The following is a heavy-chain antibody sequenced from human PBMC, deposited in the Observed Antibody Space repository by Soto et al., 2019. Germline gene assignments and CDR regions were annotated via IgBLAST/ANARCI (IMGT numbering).Heavy chain of an antibody. CDR1: GFTFSSYG. CDR2: IWYDGSNK. V-gene: IGHV3-33*01. D-gene: IGHD6-13*01. CDR3: ARDIAAPGTPGTPYYYYYGMDV. Sequence: QVQLVESGGGVVQPGRSLRLSCAASGFTFSSYGMHWVRQAPGKGLERVAVIWYDGSNKYYADSVKGRFTISRDNSKNTLYLQMNSLRAEDTAVYYCARDIAAPGTPGTPYYYYYGMDVWGQGTTVTVSS. J-gene: IGHJ6*02.